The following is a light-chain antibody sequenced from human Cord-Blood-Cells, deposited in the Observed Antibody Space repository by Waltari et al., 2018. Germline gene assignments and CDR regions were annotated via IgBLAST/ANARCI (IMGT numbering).Light chain of an antibody. CDR1: SSDVGGYNY. V-gene: IGLV2-14*01. J-gene: IGLJ2*01. CDR3: SSYTSSSTVV. CDR2: DVS. Sequence: QSALTQPASVSGSPGQSITISCTGTSSDVGGYNYVPWYQQHPRKAPKIIIYDVSKRPSGVSNRFSGSKSGNTASLTISGLQAEDEADYYCSSYTSSSTVVFGGGTKLTVL.